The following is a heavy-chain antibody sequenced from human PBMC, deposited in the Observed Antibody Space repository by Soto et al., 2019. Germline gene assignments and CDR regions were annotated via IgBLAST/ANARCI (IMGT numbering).Heavy chain of an antibody. D-gene: IGHD3-22*01. CDR2: IYYSGST. Sequence: QVQLQESGPGLVKPSQTLSLTCTVSGGSISSGDYYWSWISQPPGKGLEWIGYIYYSGSTYYNPSLKSRVTISVDTSKNQFSLKLSSVTAADTAVYYCARYSYYYDSSGYRPLDYWGQGTLVTVSS. CDR3: ARYSYYYDSSGYRPLDY. CDR1: GGSISSGDYY. V-gene: IGHV4-30-4*01. J-gene: IGHJ4*02.